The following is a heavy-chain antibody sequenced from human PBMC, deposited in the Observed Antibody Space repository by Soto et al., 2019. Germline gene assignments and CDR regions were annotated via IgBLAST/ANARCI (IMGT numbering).Heavy chain of an antibody. D-gene: IGHD6-13*01. CDR3: ARDLAAGDH. V-gene: IGHV1-46*01. J-gene: IGHJ4*02. CDR1: GYTFTNYY. Sequence: QVQLVQSGAEVKKPGASVKVSCKASGYTFTNYYIHWVRQAPGQGLEWMGIINPTSGSTNDAQKFQGRVTLTYDTPTTTVYMELSGLRSEDTAVLYCARDLAAGDHWGQGTLVTVSS. CDR2: INPTSGST.